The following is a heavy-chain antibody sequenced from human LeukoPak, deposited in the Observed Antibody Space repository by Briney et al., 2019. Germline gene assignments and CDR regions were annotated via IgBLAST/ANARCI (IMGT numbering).Heavy chain of an antibody. D-gene: IGHD5-12*01. CDR2: ISSSGSSV. J-gene: IGHJ4*02. V-gene: IGHV3-48*04. CDR1: GFTFSNYG. CDR3: AGDEDMVATIPSFFDY. Sequence: GRSLRLSCAASGFTFSNYGMHWVRQAPGKGLEWVSYISSSGSSVYYADSVKGRFTIFRDNAKKSLYLQMKSLRAEDTAVYYCAGDEDMVATIPSFFDYWGQGTLVTVSS.